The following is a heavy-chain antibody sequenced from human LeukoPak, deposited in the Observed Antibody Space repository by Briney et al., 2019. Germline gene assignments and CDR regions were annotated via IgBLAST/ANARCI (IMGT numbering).Heavy chain of an antibody. D-gene: IGHD6-19*01. CDR3: VRVLSGWSFDY. CDR2: IYYSGST. V-gene: IGHV4-30-4*01. CDR1: GGSISSGDYY. Sequence: SETLSLTCTVSGGSISSGDYYWSWIRQPPGKGLEWIGYIYYSGSTYYNPSLKSRVTISVDTSKNQFSLKLSSVTAADTAVYYCVRVLSGWSFDYWGQGTLVTVSS. J-gene: IGHJ4*02.